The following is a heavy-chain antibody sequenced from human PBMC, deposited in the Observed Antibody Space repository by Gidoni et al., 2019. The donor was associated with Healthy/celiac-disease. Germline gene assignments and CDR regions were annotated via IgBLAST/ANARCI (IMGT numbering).Heavy chain of an antibody. J-gene: IGHJ4*02. CDR1: GFTFRSHA. CDR2: ISGSGGST. D-gene: IGHD3-10*01. CDR3: AKRGHYYGSGSYLLDY. V-gene: IGHV3-23*01. Sequence: EVQLLESGGGLVQPGGSLRLSCAASGFTFRSHAMSWLRQAPGKGLEWVSAISGSGGSTYYADSVKGRFTISRDNSNNKLYLQMNSLRAEDTAVYYCAKRGHYYGSGSYLLDYWGQGTLVTVSS.